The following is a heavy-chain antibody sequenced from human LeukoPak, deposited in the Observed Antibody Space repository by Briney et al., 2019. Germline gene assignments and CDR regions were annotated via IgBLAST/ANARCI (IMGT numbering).Heavy chain of an antibody. CDR3: ARGSIAARDFDY. V-gene: IGHV3-13*01. J-gene: IGHJ4*02. Sequence: GGSLRLSCAASGFTFSRHYMHWVRQATGKGLEWVSAIGTAGDTYYPGSVKGRFTISRENAKNSLYLQMNSLRAGDTAVYYCARGSIAARDFDYWGQGTLVTVSS. CDR2: IGTAGDT. CDR1: GFTFSRHY. D-gene: IGHD6-6*01.